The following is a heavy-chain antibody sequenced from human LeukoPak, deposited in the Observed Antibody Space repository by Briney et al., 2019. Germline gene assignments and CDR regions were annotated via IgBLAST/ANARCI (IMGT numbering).Heavy chain of an antibody. CDR1: GGSFSGYY. J-gene: IGHJ4*02. CDR3: ARTVKYSYGYSWFDY. CDR2: INHSGST. Sequence: PSETLSLTCAVYGGSFSGYYWSWIRQPPGKGLEWIGEINHSGSTNYNPSLKSRVTMSVDTSKNQFSLKLGSVTAADTAVYYCARTVKYSYGYSWFDYWGQGTLVTVSS. D-gene: IGHD5-18*01. V-gene: IGHV4-34*01.